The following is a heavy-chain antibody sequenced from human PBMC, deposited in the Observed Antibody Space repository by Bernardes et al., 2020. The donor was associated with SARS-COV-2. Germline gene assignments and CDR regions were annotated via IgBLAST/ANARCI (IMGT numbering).Heavy chain of an antibody. D-gene: IGHD2-21*01. CDR1: GGSITANTYY. V-gene: IGHV4-39*01. CDR2: IYFSGSA. Sequence: WESLGLTCTVSGGSITANTYYWGWIPQSTGKGLEWIGSIYFSGSAYYNPSLQSRVTDSVDTSKNQFSLRLSYATAADTAVYYCAGSSCGIDCYIGGLRTWDYGMDVWGPGTTVIVSS. J-gene: IGHJ6*02. CDR3: AGSSCGIDCYIGGLRTWDYGMDV.